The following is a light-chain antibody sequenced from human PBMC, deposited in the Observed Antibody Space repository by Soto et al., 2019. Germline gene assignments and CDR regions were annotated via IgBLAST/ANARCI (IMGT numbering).Light chain of an antibody. CDR1: QSVSSNF. J-gene: IGKJ4*01. CDR3: RQYGRSLGFA. CDR2: AAF. Sequence: EIVLTQSPGTLSLSPGERATLSCRASQSVSSNFLAWYQEKPGQAPRLLIYAAFNRATGVPDRFSGSGSGTDFTLTITRLETEDFGVYYCRQYGRSLGFAFGGGTKVEIK. V-gene: IGKV3-20*01.